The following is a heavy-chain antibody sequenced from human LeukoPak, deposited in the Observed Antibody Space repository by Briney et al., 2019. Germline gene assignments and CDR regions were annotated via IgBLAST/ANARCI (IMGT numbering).Heavy chain of an antibody. Sequence: SVKVSCKASVGTFSSYAISWVRQAPGQGLEWMGRIIPILGIANYAQKFQGRVTITADKSTSTAYMELSSLRSEDTAVYYCARMRCSSTSCYKFDYWGQGTLVTVSS. D-gene: IGHD2-2*02. CDR1: VGTFSSYA. V-gene: IGHV1-69*04. CDR2: IIPILGIA. CDR3: ARMRCSSTSCYKFDY. J-gene: IGHJ4*02.